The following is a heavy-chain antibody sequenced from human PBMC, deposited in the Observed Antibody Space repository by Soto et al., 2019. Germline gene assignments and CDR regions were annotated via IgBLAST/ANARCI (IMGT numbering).Heavy chain of an antibody. V-gene: IGHV3-30*02. Sequence: GGSLRLSCAASGFTFSSYGMHWVRQAPGKGLEWVAVIWYDGSNKYYADSVKGRFTISRDNSKNTLYLQMNSLISEDTAVYYCATPQDYDDCLDSWGQGTLVTVSS. CDR2: IWYDGSNK. J-gene: IGHJ4*02. CDR3: ATPQDYDDCLDS. CDR1: GFTFSSYG. D-gene: IGHD3-22*01.